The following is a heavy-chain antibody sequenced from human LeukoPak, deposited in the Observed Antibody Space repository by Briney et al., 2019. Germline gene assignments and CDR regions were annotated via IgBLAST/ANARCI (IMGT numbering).Heavy chain of an antibody. CDR2: ISGSGGST. Sequence: GGSLRLSCAASGFTFSNSAMSWVRQAPGRGLEWVSIISGSGGSTSYADSVKGRFTISRDNSKDTWYLQMNSLRAEDTAVYYCAKHSSNWRSNFGYWGQGTLVTVSS. D-gene: IGHD6-13*01. J-gene: IGHJ4*02. CDR1: GFTFSNSA. CDR3: AKHSSNWRSNFGY. V-gene: IGHV3-23*01.